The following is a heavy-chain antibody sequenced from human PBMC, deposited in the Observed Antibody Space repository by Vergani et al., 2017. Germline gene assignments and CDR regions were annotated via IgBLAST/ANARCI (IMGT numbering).Heavy chain of an antibody. V-gene: IGHV4-38-2*02. CDR1: GYSISSGYY. D-gene: IGHD1-1*01. J-gene: IGHJ4*02. Sequence: QVQLQESGPGLVKPSETLSLTCTVSGYSISSGYYWGWIRQPPGKGLEWIGSIYHSGSTYYNPSLKSRVTISVDTSKNQFSLKLNSVTAADTAVYYCARLNWNRIDYWGQGTLVTVSS. CDR3: ARLNWNRIDY. CDR2: IYHSGST.